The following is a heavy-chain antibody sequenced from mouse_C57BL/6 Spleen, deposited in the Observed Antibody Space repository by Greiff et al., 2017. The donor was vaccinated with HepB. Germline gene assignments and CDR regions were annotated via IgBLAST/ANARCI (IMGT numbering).Heavy chain of an antibody. CDR1: GFSLTSYG. V-gene: IGHV2-4*01. Sequence: QVQLQQSGPGLVQPSQRLSITCTVSGFSLTSYGVHWVRQPPGKGLEWLGVIWSGGSTDYNAAFISRLSISKDNSKSQVFFKMNSLQADDTAIYYCAKTYSNYDYYAMDYWGQGTSVTVSS. CDR3: AKTYSNYDYYAMDY. CDR2: IWSGGST. D-gene: IGHD2-5*01. J-gene: IGHJ4*01.